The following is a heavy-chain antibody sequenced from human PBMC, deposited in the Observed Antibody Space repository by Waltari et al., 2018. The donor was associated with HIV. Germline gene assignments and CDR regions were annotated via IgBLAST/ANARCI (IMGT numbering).Heavy chain of an antibody. J-gene: IGHJ6*02. CDR3: VRICKLNCYYYYGMDV. D-gene: IGHD1-1*01. CDR1: GFTFSNYD. V-gene: IGHV3-13*01. Sequence: EVQLVESGGGLVQPGGSLRLSCAASGFTFSNYDMHWVRQATGKGLGWVSGIVTAGDTYYPGSVKGRFTISRENANNSLHLQMNSLRAGDTAVYYCVRICKLNCYYYYGMDVWGQGTTVTVSS. CDR2: IVTAGDT.